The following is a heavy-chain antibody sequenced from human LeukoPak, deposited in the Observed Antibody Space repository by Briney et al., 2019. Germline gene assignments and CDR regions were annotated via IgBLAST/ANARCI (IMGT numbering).Heavy chain of an antibody. V-gene: IGHV4-39*01. J-gene: IGHJ4*02. CDR1: GGSISSSSYY. Sequence: SETLSLTCTVSGGSISSSSYYWGWIRQPPGKGLGWIGSIYYSGSTYYNPSLKGRVTISVDTSKNQFSLKLSSVTAADTAVYYCARHQIDTVTVDYWGQGTLVTVSS. CDR3: ARHQIDTVTVDY. D-gene: IGHD4-17*01. CDR2: IYYSGST.